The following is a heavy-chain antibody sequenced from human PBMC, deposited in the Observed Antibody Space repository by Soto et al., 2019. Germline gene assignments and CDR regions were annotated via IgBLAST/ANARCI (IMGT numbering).Heavy chain of an antibody. CDR2: IYSGGST. J-gene: IGHJ1*01. CDR1: GFTVSSNY. CDR3: ARDRVESGYPEYFQH. V-gene: IGHV3-53*01. Sequence: EVQLVESGGGLIQPGGSLRLSCAASGFTVSSNYMSWVRQAPGKGLEWGSVIYSGGSTYYADSVKGRFTISRDNSKNTLYLQMNSLRAADTAVYYCARDRVESGYPEYFQHWGQGTLVTVSS. D-gene: IGHD3-22*01.